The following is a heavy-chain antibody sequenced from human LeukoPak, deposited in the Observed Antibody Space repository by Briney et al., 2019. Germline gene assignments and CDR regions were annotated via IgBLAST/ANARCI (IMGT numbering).Heavy chain of an antibody. D-gene: IGHD2-2*01. J-gene: IGHJ4*02. Sequence: SGRSLRLSCAASGFTFTDYAMHWVRQAPGKGLEWVSGISWNSGSIGYADSVKGRFTISRDNAKNSLYLQMNSLRAEDTALYYCAKDRGIVVVPAAIDYWGQGTLVTVSS. CDR3: AKDRGIVVVPAAIDY. V-gene: IGHV3-9*01. CDR1: GFTFTDYA. CDR2: ISWNSGSI.